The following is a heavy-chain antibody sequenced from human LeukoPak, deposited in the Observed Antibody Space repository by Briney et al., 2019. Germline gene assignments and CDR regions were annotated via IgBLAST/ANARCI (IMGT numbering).Heavy chain of an antibody. CDR3: ARAMVRGVVNWFDP. D-gene: IGHD3-10*01. CDR2: MNPNSGNT. CDR1: GYTFTSYD. J-gene: IGHJ5*02. Sequence: ASVKVSCKASGYTFTSYDINWVRQATGQGLEWMGWMNPNSGNTGYAQKFQGRVTMTRNTSISTAYMELSRLRSDDTAVYYCARAMVRGVVNWFDPWGQGTLVTVSS. V-gene: IGHV1-8*01.